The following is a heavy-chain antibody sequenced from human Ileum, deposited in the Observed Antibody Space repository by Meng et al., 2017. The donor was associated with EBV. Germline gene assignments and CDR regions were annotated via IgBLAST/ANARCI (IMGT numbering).Heavy chain of an antibody. D-gene: IGHD3-10*01. Sequence: QVQLLHHGAEVKKPGPSVKVSCTASGFSFISYAIYWVRQAPAQSLEWMGWIHAGNGNTTYSQQFQGRVTITRDTSASTAYMELSSLRFEDTAVYYCARDMPYSSGSFDFWGQGTLVTVSS. CDR3: ARDMPYSSGSFDF. J-gene: IGHJ4*02. CDR1: GFSFISYA. V-gene: IGHV1-3*01. CDR2: IHAGNGNT.